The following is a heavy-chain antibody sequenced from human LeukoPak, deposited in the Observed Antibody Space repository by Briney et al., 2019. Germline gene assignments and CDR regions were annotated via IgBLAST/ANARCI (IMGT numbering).Heavy chain of an antibody. CDR1: GYTFTSYY. D-gene: IGHD3-9*01. J-gene: IGHJ4*02. CDR3: VGGDILTGYYNLDY. V-gene: IGHV1-46*01. Sequence: GASVKVSCKASGYTFTSYYMHWVRQAPGQGLEWMGIINPSGGSTSYAKKFQGRVTVTRDTSTSTVYMELSSLRSEDTAVYYCVGGDILTGYYNLDYWGQGTLVTVSS. CDR2: INPSGGST.